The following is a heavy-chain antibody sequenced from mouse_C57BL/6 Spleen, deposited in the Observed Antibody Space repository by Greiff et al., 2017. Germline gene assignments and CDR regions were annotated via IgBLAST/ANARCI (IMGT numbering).Heavy chain of an antibody. V-gene: IGHV1-82*01. CDR1: GYAFSSSW. Sequence: VQLQQSGPELVKPGASVKISCKASGYAFSSSWMNWVKQRPGKGLEWIGRIYPGDGDTNYNGKFKGKATLTDYKSSSTAYMQLSSLTSEDSSVYFCARSCLTRLDYWGQGTTLTVSS. J-gene: IGHJ2*01. CDR3: ARSCLTRLDY. CDR2: IYPGDGDT. D-gene: IGHD4-1*01.